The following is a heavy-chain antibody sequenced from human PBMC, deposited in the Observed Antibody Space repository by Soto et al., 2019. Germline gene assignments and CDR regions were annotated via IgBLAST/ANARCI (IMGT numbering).Heavy chain of an antibody. Sequence: PGGSLRLSCAASGFTFSSYSMNWVRQAPGKGLEWVSSISSSSSYIYYADSVKGRFTISRDNAKNSLYLQMNSLRAEDTAVYYCARDSEYSYGVFYYYYGVDVWGQGTTVTVSS. CDR3: ARDSEYSYGVFYYYYGVDV. J-gene: IGHJ6*02. CDR2: ISSSSSYI. CDR1: GFTFSSYS. V-gene: IGHV3-21*01. D-gene: IGHD5-18*01.